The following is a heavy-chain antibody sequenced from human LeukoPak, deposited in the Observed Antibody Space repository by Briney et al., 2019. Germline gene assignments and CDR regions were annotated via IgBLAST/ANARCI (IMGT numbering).Heavy chain of an antibody. CDR3: ARGTGGAYYYYYMDV. CDR2: MNPNSGNT. CDR1: GYTFTSYD. Sequence: ASVKVSCKASGYTFTSYDINWVRQATGQGLEWMGWMNPNSGNTGYAQKFQGRVTMTRNTSISTAYMELSSLRSEDTAVNYCARGTGGAYYYYYMDVWGKGTTVTVSS. V-gene: IGHV1-8*01. J-gene: IGHJ6*03. D-gene: IGHD7-27*01.